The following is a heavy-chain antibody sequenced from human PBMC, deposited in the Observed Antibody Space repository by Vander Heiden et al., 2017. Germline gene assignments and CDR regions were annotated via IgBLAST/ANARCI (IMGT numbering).Heavy chain of an antibody. Sequence: QVQLQESGPGLLKASQTLSLTCNVSGASIGSGFSWTWIRQHPGRGLEWVGYIYNTGRSSYSPSLKPRISMSVDTSKNQFSLNLNSVTAADTAVYYCARGVDTYARQIDLWGQGTLVTVSS. D-gene: IGHD2-2*01. CDR3: ARGVDTYARQIDL. J-gene: IGHJ1*01. CDR1: GASIGSGFS. CDR2: IYNTGRS. V-gene: IGHV4-31*03.